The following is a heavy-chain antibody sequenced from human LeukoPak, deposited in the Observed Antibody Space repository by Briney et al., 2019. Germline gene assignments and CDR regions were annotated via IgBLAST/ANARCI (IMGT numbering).Heavy chain of an antibody. J-gene: IGHJ4*02. CDR1: GYSFSGYY. CDR3: ARTAVAGCKTCFDY. V-gene: IGHV1-2*06. CDR2: IKPNSGAT. Sequence: VASVKVSCKASGYSFSGYYMHWVRQAPGQGLEWMGRIKPNSGATDYAQKFQDRVTMTRDTSTGTAYMEVSWLRSGETAVYYCARTAVAGCKTCFDYWGQGTLVTVSS. D-gene: IGHD6-19*01.